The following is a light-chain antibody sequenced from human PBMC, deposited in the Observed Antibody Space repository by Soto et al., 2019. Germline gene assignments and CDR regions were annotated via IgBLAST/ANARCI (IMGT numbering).Light chain of an antibody. J-gene: IGKJ4*01. CDR1: QSVNSN. V-gene: IGKV3-15*01. CDR2: GAS. CDR3: QQYNNWPPLT. Sequence: EIVMTQSPATLSVSPGESATLSCRASQSVNSNLAWYQQKPGQAPRLLIYGASTRATGLPARFSGRGSGTEFTLTISSLQSEDFAVSYCQQYNNWPPLTFGGGTKVEIK.